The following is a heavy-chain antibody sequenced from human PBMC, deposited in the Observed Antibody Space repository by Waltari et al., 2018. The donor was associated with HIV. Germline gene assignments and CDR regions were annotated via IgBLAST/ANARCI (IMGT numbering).Heavy chain of an antibody. V-gene: IGHV4-38-2*02. J-gene: IGHJ1*01. Sequence: QVQLQESGPGLVRPSETLSLNCTVSVYAIRSGFYWAWLRRSRGKGMEWIGSMFHSGSTYYDPSVKSRVTMSIDVTKNRISLNLKSVTATDTALYYCARTQENSGGLAFQLWGLGTLVTVSS. CDR3: ARTQENSGGLAFQL. CDR1: VYAIRSGFY. D-gene: IGHD2-15*01. CDR2: MFHSGST.